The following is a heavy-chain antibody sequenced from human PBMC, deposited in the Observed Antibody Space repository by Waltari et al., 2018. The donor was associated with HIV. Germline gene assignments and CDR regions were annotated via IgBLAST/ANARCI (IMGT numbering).Heavy chain of an antibody. J-gene: IGHJ4*02. D-gene: IGHD6-19*01. CDR1: GFTFSRYA. V-gene: IGHV3-30*18. CDR3: AKGASGWSPGY. CDR2: ISYNGEDK. Sequence: QVHLVESGGGVVQPGRSLRLSCAASGFTFSRYAMHWVRQAPGKGLGWVGVISYNGEDKYYADSVKGRFTISRDNSKNTLYLQMNSLRAEDTAVYYCAKGASGWSPGYWGQGTLVTVSS.